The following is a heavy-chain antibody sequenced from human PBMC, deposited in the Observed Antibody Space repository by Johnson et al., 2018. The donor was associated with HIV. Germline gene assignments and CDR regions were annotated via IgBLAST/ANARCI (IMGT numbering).Heavy chain of an antibody. CDR2: IKSKTDGGTT. Sequence: EVQVVESGGCLVQPGGSLRLSCAASGFTFSNAWMSWVRQAPGKGLEWVGRIKSKTDGGTTDYAAPVKGRFTISRDDSKNTLYLQMNSLKTEDTAVYYCTTAPFPLEWEVGVDSFDIWGQGTMVTVSS. CDR3: TTAPFPLEWEVGVDSFDI. CDR1: GFTFSNAW. D-gene: IGHD1-26*01. J-gene: IGHJ3*02. V-gene: IGHV3-15*01.